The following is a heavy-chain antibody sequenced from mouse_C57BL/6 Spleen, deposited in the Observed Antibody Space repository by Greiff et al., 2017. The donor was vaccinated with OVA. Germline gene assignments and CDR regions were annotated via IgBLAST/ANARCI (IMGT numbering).Heavy chain of an antibody. Sequence: VQLKESGGGLVKPGGSLKLSCAASGFTFSSYAMSWVRQTPEKRLEWVATISDGGSYTYYPDNVKGRFTISRDNAKNNLYLQMSHLKSEDTAMYYCARGGKLHWYFDVWGTGTTVTVSS. J-gene: IGHJ1*03. CDR1: GFTFSSYA. V-gene: IGHV5-4*01. CDR2: ISDGGSYT. CDR3: ARGGKLHWYFDV.